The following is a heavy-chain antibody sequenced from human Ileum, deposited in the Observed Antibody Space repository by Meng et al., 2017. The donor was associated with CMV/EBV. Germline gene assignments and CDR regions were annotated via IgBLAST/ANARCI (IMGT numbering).Heavy chain of an antibody. D-gene: IGHD3-10*01. CDR1: GFTFRSNW. CDR3: TRDPRGPGWFDP. V-gene: IGHV3-74*03. J-gene: IGHJ5*02. CDR2: INSDGSST. Sequence: EIRLVGSGGGLMQPGGSLRLSCVASGFTFRSNWMHWVRQAPGKGLEWVSRINSDGSSTKYADSVKGRFFISRDNAKNTLYLQMSGLRDEDTAVYFCTRDPRGPGWFDPWGHGTLVTVSS.